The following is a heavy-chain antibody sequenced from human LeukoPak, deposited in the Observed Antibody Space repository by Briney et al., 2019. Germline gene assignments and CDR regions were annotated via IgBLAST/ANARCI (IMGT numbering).Heavy chain of an antibody. CDR1: GGTFSSYA. Sequence: GASVKVSCKASGGTFSSYAISWVRQAPGQGLEWMGGIIPIFGTANYAQKFQGRVTITADKSTSTAYMELSSLRSEDTAVYYCARDRDGYNLALDRLGEPFDYWGQGTLVTVSS. D-gene: IGHD5-24*01. CDR2: IIPIFGTA. J-gene: IGHJ4*02. V-gene: IGHV1-69*06. CDR3: ARDRDGYNLALDRLGEPFDY.